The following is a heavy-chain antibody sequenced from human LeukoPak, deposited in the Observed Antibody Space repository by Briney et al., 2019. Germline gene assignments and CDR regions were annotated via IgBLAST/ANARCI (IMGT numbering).Heavy chain of an antibody. CDR2: ISSSGSTI. CDR1: GFTFGSYE. D-gene: IGHD4-23*01. Sequence: PGGSLRLSCAASGFTFGSYEMNWVRQAPGKGLEWVSYISSSGSTIYYADSVKGRFTIYRDNAKNSLYLQMNSLRAEDTAVYYCAREGSAATVVRQAYFDYWGQGTLVTVSS. V-gene: IGHV3-48*03. CDR3: AREGSAATVVRQAYFDY. J-gene: IGHJ4*02.